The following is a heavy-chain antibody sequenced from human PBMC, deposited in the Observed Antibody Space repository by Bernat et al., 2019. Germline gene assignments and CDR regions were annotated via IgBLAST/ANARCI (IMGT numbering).Heavy chain of an antibody. D-gene: IGHD1-20*01. CDR2: ISSSSSYI. CDR3: ARDRNWNLDY. CDR1: GFTFSSYS. V-gene: IGHV3-21*05. J-gene: IGHJ4*02. Sequence: LVESGGGLVKPGGSLRLSCAASGFTFSSYSMNWVRQAPGKGLEWVSYISSSSSYIYYADSVKGRFTISRDNAKNSLYLQMNSLRAEDTAVYYCARDRNWNLDYWGQGTLVTVSS.